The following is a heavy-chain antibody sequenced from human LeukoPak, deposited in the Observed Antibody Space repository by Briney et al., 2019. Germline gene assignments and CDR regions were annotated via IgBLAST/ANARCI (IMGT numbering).Heavy chain of an antibody. V-gene: IGHV4-59*01. D-gene: IGHD5-24*01. Sequence: PLETLSLTCTVSGGSISSYYWSWIRQPPGKGLEWIGYIYYSGSTNYNPSLKSRVTISVDTSKNQFSLKLSSVTAADTAVYYCARGVGYNSGFPEYFQHWGQGTLVTVSS. CDR3: ARGVGYNSGFPEYFQH. J-gene: IGHJ1*01. CDR2: IYYSGST. CDR1: GGSISSYY.